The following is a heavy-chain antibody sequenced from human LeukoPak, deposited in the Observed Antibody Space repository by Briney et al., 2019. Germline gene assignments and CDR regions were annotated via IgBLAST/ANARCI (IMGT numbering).Heavy chain of an antibody. D-gene: IGHD2-21*02. CDR3: ASGYCGGDCYSDYYYYGMDV. CDR2: INHSGST. V-gene: IGHV4-34*01. Sequence: SETLSLTCAVYGGSFSGYYWSWIRQPPGKGLEWIGEINHSGSTYYNPSLKSRVTISVDTSKNQFSLKLSSVTAADTAVYYCASGYCGGDCYSDYYYYGMDVWGQGTTVTVSS. J-gene: IGHJ6*02. CDR1: GGSFSGYY.